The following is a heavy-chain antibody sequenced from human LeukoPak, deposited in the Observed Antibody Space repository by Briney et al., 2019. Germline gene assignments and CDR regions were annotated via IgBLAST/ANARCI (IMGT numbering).Heavy chain of an antibody. V-gene: IGHV1-18*01. CDR2: ISAYNGNT. Sequence: ASVKVSCKASGYTFTSYGISWVRQAPGQGLEWMGWISAYNGNTNYAQKLQGRVTMTTDTSTSTAYMELRSLRSDNTAVYYCAREGGLWLSSYFDYWGQGTPVTVSS. CDR1: GYTFTSYG. CDR3: AREGGLWLSSYFDY. J-gene: IGHJ4*02. D-gene: IGHD5-18*01.